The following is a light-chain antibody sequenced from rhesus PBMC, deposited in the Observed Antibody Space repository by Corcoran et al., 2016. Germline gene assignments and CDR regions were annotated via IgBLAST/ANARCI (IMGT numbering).Light chain of an antibody. V-gene: IGKV1-22*01. CDR1: QSISRW. J-gene: IGKJ3*01. Sequence: DIQLTQSPSSLSASVGDTVTITCRASQSISRWLAWYQQRLGRAPNLLIYKKSPLQGGVPSKFRGSGSGTEFSLPISSLQSEDFAIYYCQQYNSRPFTFGPGTKLEI. CDR2: KKS. CDR3: QQYNSRPFT.